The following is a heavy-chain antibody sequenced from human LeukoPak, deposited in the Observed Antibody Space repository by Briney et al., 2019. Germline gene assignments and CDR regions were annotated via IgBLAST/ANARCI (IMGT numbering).Heavy chain of an antibody. J-gene: IGHJ3*02. CDR3: ARERGYDAFDI. CDR1: GGSISSYY. V-gene: IGHV4-59*01. D-gene: IGHD6-25*01. Sequence: SETLSLTCTVSGGSISSYYWSWIRQPPGKGLEWIGYIYYSGSTNYNPSLKSRVTISVDTSKNQFSLKLSSVTAADTAVYYCARERGYDAFDIWGQGTMVTVSS. CDR2: IYYSGST.